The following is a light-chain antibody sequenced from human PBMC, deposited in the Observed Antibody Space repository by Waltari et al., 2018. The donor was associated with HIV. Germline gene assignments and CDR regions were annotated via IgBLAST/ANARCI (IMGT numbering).Light chain of an antibody. CDR3: QQYNKWPRT. CDR1: ENINNT. J-gene: IGKJ4*02. Sequence: EIVMTQSPATLSVSPGERGTLSCRASENINNTLDWYQLKPGQAPRLLISSASTRATGIPARFSGSGSGTDFTLNIGTLQSEDFAVYYCQQYNKWPRTFGRGTKVEI. V-gene: IGKV3-15*01. CDR2: SAS.